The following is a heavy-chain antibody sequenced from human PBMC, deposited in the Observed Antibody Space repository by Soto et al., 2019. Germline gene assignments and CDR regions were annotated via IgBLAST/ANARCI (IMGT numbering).Heavy chain of an antibody. CDR2: IYDSGNT. Sequence: QLQLQESGSGLVKPSQTLSLTCAVSGGSISGTTYSWCWIRQPPGKGLEWIGYIYDSGNTYYNPSLKSQCSISVDRSKNQFSLKLSSVTAADTAVYSCARGQGAAAGHSNFDYWGQGALVTVSS. CDR3: ARGQGAAAGHSNFDY. D-gene: IGHD6-13*01. CDR1: GGSISGTTYS. V-gene: IGHV4-30-2*01. J-gene: IGHJ4*02.